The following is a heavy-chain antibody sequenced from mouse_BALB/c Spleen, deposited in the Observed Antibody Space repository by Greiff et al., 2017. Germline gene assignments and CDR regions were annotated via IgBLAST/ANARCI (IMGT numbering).Heavy chain of an antibody. CDR1: GFTFSSYA. V-gene: IGHV5-6-5*01. CDR2: ISSGGST. J-gene: IGHJ4*01. CDR3: ARGSEGPAYAMDY. Sequence: EVKLMESGGGLVKPGGSLKLSCAASGFTFSSYAMSWVRQTPEKRLEWVASISSGGSTYYPDSVKGRFTISRDNARNILYLQMSSLRSEDTAMYYCARGSEGPAYAMDYWGQGTSVTVSS.